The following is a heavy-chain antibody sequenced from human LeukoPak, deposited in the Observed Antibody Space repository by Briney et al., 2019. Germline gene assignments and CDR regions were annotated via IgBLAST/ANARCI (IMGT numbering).Heavy chain of an antibody. V-gene: IGHV4-59*01. D-gene: IGHD3-10*01. Sequence: PSETLSLTCTVSGGSISSYYWTWIRQAPGKGLEWIGNAYYRGTTNYNPSLKSRVAISVDTPKNQFSLRLTSVTAADTAVYYCARARGYYGSGNYESYYYHYMDVWGKGTTVAISS. CDR3: ARARGYYGSGNYESYYYHYMDV. J-gene: IGHJ6*03. CDR2: AYYRGTT. CDR1: GGSISSYY.